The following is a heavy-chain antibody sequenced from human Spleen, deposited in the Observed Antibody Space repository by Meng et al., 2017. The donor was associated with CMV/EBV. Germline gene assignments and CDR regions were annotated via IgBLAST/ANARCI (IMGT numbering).Heavy chain of an antibody. J-gene: IGHJ4*02. CDR1: GFTFSSYA. CDR2: ISYDGSNK. Sequence: QVQLVECGGGVVQPGRSLRLSCAASGFTFSSYAMHWVRQAPGKGLEWVAVISYDGSNKYYADSVKGRFTISRDNSKNTLYLQMNSLRAEDTAVYYCVRGLWFGEVDFDYWGQGTLVTVSS. V-gene: IGHV3-30-3*01. D-gene: IGHD3-10*01. CDR3: VRGLWFGEVDFDY.